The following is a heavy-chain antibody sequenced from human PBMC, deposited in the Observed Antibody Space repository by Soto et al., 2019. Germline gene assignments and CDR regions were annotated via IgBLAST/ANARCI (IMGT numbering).Heavy chain of an antibody. Sequence: PGESLKISCKGSGYSFTSYWISWVRQMPGKGLEWLGRIDPSDSYTNYSPSFQGHVTISADKSISTAYLQWSSLKASDTAMYYCARPTYYHDSSGYYSPAYFDYWGQGTQVTVSS. CDR1: GYSFTSYW. J-gene: IGHJ4*02. D-gene: IGHD3-22*01. CDR2: IDPSDSYT. V-gene: IGHV5-10-1*01. CDR3: ARPTYYHDSSGYYSPAYFDY.